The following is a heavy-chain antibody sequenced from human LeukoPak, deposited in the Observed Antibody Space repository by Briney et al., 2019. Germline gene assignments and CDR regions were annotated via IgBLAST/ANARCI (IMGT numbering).Heavy chain of an antibody. CDR3: ARDWYSSGFFDP. V-gene: IGHV4-39*07. Sequence: SETLSLTCTVSGGSISSSSYYWGWIRQPPGKGLEWIGSIYYSGSTYYNPSLKSRVTISVDTSKNQFSLKLSSVTAADTAVYYCARDWYSSGFFDPWAQGTLVTVSS. D-gene: IGHD6-19*01. CDR1: GGSISSSSYY. J-gene: IGHJ5*02. CDR2: IYYSGST.